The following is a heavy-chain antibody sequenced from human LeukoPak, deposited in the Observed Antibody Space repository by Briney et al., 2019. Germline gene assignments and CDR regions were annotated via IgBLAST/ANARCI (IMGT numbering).Heavy chain of an antibody. CDR2: SYHSGST. J-gene: IGHJ5*02. V-gene: IGHV4-38-2*01. Sequence: PSETLSLTCAVSGYSISSGYYWGWIRHPPGNGMEWFGSSYHSGSTYYNPSLKSRVTISVDTSKNQFSLQLSSVTAADTAVYYCARTGKQNTLLNWFDPQGQGTLVTVSS. D-gene: IGHD2/OR15-2a*01. CDR3: ARTGKQNTLLNWFDP. CDR1: GYSISSGYY.